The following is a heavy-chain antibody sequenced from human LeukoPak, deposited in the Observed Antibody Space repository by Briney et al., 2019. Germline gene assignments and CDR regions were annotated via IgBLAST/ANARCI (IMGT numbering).Heavy chain of an antibody. D-gene: IGHD3-22*01. V-gene: IGHV1-18*01. CDR1: NYTFTTYG. CDR3: ARGHPNPWLERSYYFDY. J-gene: IGHJ4*02. Sequence: ASVKVSCKASNYTFTTYGITWVRQAPGQGLEWMGWISTYNGNTNYAQKFQGRVTMTTDTSTSTAYMELRSLRSDGTAVYYCARGHPNPWLERSYYFDYWGQGTLSPSPQ. CDR2: ISTYNGNT.